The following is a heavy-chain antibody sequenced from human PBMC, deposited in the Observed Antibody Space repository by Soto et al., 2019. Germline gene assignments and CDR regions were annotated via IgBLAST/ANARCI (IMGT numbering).Heavy chain of an antibody. J-gene: IGHJ4*02. V-gene: IGHV5-51*01. Sequence: GESLKISCQGSGYTFNSFWIGWVRQMPGEGLEWMGLMFPWTSDTRYSPSFQGHVTISADRSINTAYLQWNSLEASDTAFYFCARSPRSSPYFYYWGQGALVTVSS. CDR3: ARSPRSSPYFYY. D-gene: IGHD6-13*01. CDR1: GYTFNSFW. CDR2: MFPWTSDT.